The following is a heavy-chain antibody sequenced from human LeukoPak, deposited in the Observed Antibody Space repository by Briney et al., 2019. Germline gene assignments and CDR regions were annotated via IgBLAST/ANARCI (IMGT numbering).Heavy chain of an antibody. CDR3: ARDSSSWYDGPRDAFDI. V-gene: IGHV4-4*07. J-gene: IGHJ3*02. CDR2: IYTSGST. CDR1: GGSISSYY. D-gene: IGHD6-13*01. Sequence: SETLSLTCTVSGGSISSYYWSWIRQPAGKGLEWIGRIYTSGSTNYNPSLKSRVTISVDTSKNQFSLKLSSVTAADTAVYYCARDSSSWYDGPRDAFDIWGQGTMVTASS.